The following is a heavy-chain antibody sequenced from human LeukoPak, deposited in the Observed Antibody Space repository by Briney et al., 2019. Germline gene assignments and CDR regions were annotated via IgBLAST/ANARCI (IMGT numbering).Heavy chain of an antibody. CDR1: GFTFSDYA. D-gene: IGHD2-2*01. CDR2: ITNNGGST. Sequence: GGSLRLSCSVSGFTFSDYAMHWVRQAPGKGLEYVSAITNNGGSTYYADSAKGRFSVSRDNSKNTVYLQLSSLRPDDTAVYCCVKGRIYCCYPSLDYWGQGTLVTVSS. V-gene: IGHV3-64D*06. J-gene: IGHJ4*02. CDR3: VKGRIYCCYPSLDY.